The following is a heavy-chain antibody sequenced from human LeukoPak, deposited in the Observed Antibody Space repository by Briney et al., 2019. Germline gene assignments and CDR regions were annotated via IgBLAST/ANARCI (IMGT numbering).Heavy chain of an antibody. D-gene: IGHD6-19*01. V-gene: IGHV1-46*01. Sequence: ASVKVSCKASGYTFSDNYIHWVRQAPGQGLEWMGIINPSAGITTYAQKFQGRVTMTSDTSTSTIYMDLSSLKFEDTAVYYSARDSEAVAGLDWWGQGTLVTVSS. CDR1: GYTFSDNY. J-gene: IGHJ4*02. CDR3: ARDSEAVAGLDW. CDR2: INPSAGIT.